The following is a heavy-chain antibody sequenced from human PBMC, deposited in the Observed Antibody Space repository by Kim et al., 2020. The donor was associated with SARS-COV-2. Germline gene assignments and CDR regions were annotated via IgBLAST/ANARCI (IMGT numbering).Heavy chain of an antibody. V-gene: IGHV3-7*01. D-gene: IGHD3-22*01. CDR1: GFTFSSYW. CDR2: IKQDGSEK. Sequence: GGSLRLSCAASGFTFSSYWMSWVRQAPGKGLEWVANIKQDGSEKYYVDSVKGRFTISRDNAKNSLYLQMNSLRAEDTAVYYCARDGSSYYYDSSGLNDYWGQGTLVTVSS. J-gene: IGHJ4*02. CDR3: ARDGSSYYYDSSGLNDY.